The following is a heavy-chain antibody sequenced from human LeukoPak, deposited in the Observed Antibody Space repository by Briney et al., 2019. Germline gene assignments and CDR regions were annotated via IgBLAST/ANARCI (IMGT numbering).Heavy chain of an antibody. CDR1: GYTFTYYY. D-gene: IGHD1/OR15-1a*01. CDR2: INPSGGNT. J-gene: IGHJ5*02. V-gene: IGHV1-46*01. CDR3: ARNKNRSWFDP. Sequence: ASVKVSCKASGYTFTYYYVHWVRQAPGQGLEWMGIINPSGGNTNYAQKFQGRVTLTRDTSTSTVYMELSSLRSEDTAMYYCARNKNRSWFDPWGQGTLVTVGS.